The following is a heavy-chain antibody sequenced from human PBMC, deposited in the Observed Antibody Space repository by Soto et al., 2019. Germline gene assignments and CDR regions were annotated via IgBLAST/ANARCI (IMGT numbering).Heavy chain of an antibody. V-gene: IGHV4-39*01. CDR1: GVSLNSGHYY. J-gene: IGHJ4*02. D-gene: IGHD2-15*01. Sequence: QVQLQESGPGLLEPLEILSLTCSVSGVSLNSGHYYWVWVRQSPGKGLAWIASVYYDESTYYNPSLKSRVTISIDKPRNQFSLTLKSVTAADTAVYYCGKVLIGATRHADVDSWGQGARVTVSS. CDR3: GKVLIGATRHADVDS. CDR2: VYYDEST.